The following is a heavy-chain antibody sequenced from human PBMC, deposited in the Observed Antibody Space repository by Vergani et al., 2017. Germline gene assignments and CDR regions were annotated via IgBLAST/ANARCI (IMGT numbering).Heavy chain of an antibody. J-gene: IGHJ6*02. CDR3: ARDSRAXSIVVVPAAHPMDV. CDR1: GGTFSSYA. Sequence: QVQLVQSGAEVKKPGSSVKVSCKASGGTFSSYAISWVRQAPGQGREWMGGIIPIFGTANYAQKFQGRVTITADESTSTAYMELSSLRSEDTAVYYCARDSRAXSIVVVPAAHPMDVWGQGTTVTVSS. D-gene: IGHD2-2*01. V-gene: IGHV1-69*12. CDR2: IIPIFGTA.